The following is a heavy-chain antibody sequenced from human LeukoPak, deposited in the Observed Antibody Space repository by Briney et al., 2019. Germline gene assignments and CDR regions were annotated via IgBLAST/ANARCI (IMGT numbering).Heavy chain of an antibody. CDR2: ISYDGSNK. V-gene: IGHV3-30*04. Sequence: GSLRLSCAASGFTFSSYAMHWVRQAPGKGLEWVAVISYDGSNKYYADSVKGRFTISRDNSKNTLYLQMNSLRAEDTAVYYCARDWTVYSGSYGYYYYYMDVWGKGTTVTVSS. CDR3: ARDWTVYSGSYGYYYYYMDV. CDR1: GFTFSSYA. J-gene: IGHJ6*03. D-gene: IGHD1-26*01.